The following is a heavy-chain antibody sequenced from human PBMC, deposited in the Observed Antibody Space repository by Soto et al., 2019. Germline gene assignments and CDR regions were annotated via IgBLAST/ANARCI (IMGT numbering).Heavy chain of an antibody. CDR3: ARRGSGSYYDY. V-gene: IGHV3-23*01. CDR2: ISGSGGST. D-gene: IGHD1-26*01. Sequence: EVQLLESGGGLVQPGGSLRLSCAASGFTFSSYAMRWVRQPPVKGLEWVSAISGSGGSTYYADSVKGRFTISRDNSKNTLYLQMNSLRAEDTAVYYCARRGSGSYYDYWGQGTLVTVSS. CDR1: GFTFSSYA. J-gene: IGHJ4*02.